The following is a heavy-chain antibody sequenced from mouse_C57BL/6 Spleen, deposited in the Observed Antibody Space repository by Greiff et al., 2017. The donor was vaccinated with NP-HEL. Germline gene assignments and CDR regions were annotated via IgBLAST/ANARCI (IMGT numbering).Heavy chain of an antibody. CDR3: ARGHYYYGSSYYFDY. CDR1: GYTFTSYT. D-gene: IGHD1-1*01. Sequence: QVQLQQSGAELARPGASVKMSCKASGYTFTSYTMHWVKQRPGQGLEWIGYINPSSGYTKYNQKFKDKATLTADKSSSTAYMQLSSLTSEDSAVYYCARGHYYYGSSYYFDYWGQGTTLTVSS. J-gene: IGHJ2*01. CDR2: INPSSGYT. V-gene: IGHV1-4*01.